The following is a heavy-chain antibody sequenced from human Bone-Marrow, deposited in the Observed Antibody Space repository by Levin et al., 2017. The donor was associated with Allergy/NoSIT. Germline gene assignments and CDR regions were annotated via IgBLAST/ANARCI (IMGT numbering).Heavy chain of an antibody. J-gene: IGHJ4*02. D-gene: IGHD4-17*01. CDR1: GFIFSSYS. CDR2: ISYAESNK. V-gene: IGHV3-30-3*01. Sequence: SCAASGFIFSSYSMHWVRQAPGKELEWVAVISYAESNKYYGDSVKGRFTIARDNSKNTLYLQLSSLRVEDTAVYYCARARAYGDNIFDYWGQGTLVTVSS. CDR3: ARARAYGDNIFDY.